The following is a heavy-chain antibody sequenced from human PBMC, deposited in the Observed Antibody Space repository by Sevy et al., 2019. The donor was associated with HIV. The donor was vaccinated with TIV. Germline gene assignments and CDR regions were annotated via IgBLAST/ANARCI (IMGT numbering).Heavy chain of an antibody. D-gene: IGHD6-19*01. J-gene: IGHJ4*02. V-gene: IGHV3-7*01. Sequence: GGSLRLSCVVSGLTFSNYWMTWVRQAPGKGLEWVANIKEDGSEKYYLFSVKDRFTISRDNAKNSLFLQMNSLRVDDTGVSYCATGAGLWGQGTLVTVSS. CDR3: ATGAGL. CDR2: IKEDGSEK. CDR1: GLTFSNYW.